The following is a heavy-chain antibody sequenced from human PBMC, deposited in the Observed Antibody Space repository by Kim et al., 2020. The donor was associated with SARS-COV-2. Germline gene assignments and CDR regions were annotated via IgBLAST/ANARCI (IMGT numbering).Heavy chain of an antibody. V-gene: IGHV3-49*04. CDR3: TRDPLQAAAGHLLPRYTYYGMDV. D-gene: IGHD6-13*01. J-gene: IGHJ6*02. CDR1: GFTFGDYA. Sequence: GGSLRLSCTASGFTFGDYAMSWVRQAPGKGLEWVGFIRSKAYGGTTEYAASVQGRFTISRDDSKSITYLQMNSLKTEDTAVYYWTRDPLQAAAGHLLPRYTYYGMDVWGQGTTVTVSS. CDR2: IRSKAYGGTT.